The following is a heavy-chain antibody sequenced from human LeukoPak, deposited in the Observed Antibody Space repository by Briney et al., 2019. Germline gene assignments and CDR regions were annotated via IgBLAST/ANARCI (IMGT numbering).Heavy chain of an antibody. CDR1: GYTFTSYY. D-gene: IGHD3-9*01. CDR3: ARRVVDILTGPAPSIYYYYYMDV. V-gene: IGHV1-46*01. Sequence: GASVKVSCKASGYTFTSYYMHWVRQAPGQGLEWMGIINPSGGSTSYAQKFQGRVTMTRDTSTSTIYMELSSLRSEDTAVYYCARRVVDILTGPAPSIYYYYYMDVWGKGTTVTISS. J-gene: IGHJ6*03. CDR2: INPSGGST.